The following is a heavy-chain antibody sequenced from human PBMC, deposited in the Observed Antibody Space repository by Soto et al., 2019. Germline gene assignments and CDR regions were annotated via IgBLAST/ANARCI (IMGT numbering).Heavy chain of an antibody. CDR3: AGDTPKYSSSWYLGYYGMDV. CDR1: GFTFSSYS. J-gene: IGHJ6*02. V-gene: IGHV3-48*02. Sequence: GGSLRLSCAASGFTFSSYSMNWVRQAPGKGLEWVSYISSSSSTIYYADSVKGRLPISRDNAKNSLYLQMNSLRDEDTAVYYCAGDTPKYSSSWYLGYYGMDVWGQGTTVTVSS. CDR2: ISSSSSTI. D-gene: IGHD6-13*01.